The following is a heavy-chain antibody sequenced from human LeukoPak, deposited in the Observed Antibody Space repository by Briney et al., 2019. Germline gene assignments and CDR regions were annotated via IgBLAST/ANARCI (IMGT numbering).Heavy chain of an antibody. CDR3: ARNQQLGGHSYYYYGMDV. CDR1: GFTSIAYA. D-gene: IGHD3-16*01. V-gene: IGHV3-23*01. Sequence: GGSLRLSCVGSGFTSIAYALTWARQAPGKGLEWVSGISGGGVTTYYADSVKGRFTISRDNSKNTLYLQMTSLRADDTAIYYCARNQQLGGHSYYYYGMDVWGQGTTVTVSS. J-gene: IGHJ6*02. CDR2: ISGGGVTT.